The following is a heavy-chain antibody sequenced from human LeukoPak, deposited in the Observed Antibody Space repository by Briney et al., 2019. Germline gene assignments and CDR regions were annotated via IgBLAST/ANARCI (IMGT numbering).Heavy chain of an antibody. V-gene: IGHV3-23*01. D-gene: IGHD3-22*01. CDR2: ISGSGVNT. J-gene: IGHJ3*02. CDR3: ARGRSGYGPFDAFDI. Sequence: GGSLRLSCTASGYTFSSYSMTWVRQAPGKVLDWVSAISGSGVNTYYADSVKGRFAASRGNSKNTLYLQMNSLRAEDTAVYYCARGRSGYGPFDAFDIWGQGTWVTVSS. CDR1: GYTFSSYS.